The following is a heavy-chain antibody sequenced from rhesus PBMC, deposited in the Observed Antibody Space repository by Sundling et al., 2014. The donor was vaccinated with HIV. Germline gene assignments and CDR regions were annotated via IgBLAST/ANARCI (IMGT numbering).Heavy chain of an antibody. CDR2: ISWNSGTI. Sequence: EVQLVESGGGLVQPGGSLRLSCAASGFTFDDYAMSWVRQAPGKGLEWVSRISWNSGTIYYADSVKGRFTISRDNAKNSLFLQMDRLRAEDTAVYYCTRTTRMITVTIKQYYFDYWGQGVLVTVSS. CDR3: TRTTRMITVTIKQYYFDY. V-gene: IGHV3-134*01. J-gene: IGHJ4*01. CDR1: GFTFDDYA. D-gene: IGHD3-9*01.